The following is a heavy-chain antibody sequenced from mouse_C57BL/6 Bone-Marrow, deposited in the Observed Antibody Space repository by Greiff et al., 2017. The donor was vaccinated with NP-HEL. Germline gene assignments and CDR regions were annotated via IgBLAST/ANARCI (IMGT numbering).Heavy chain of an antibody. CDR1: GYTFTGYW. J-gene: IGHJ3*01. V-gene: IGHV1-9*01. CDR2: ILPGSGST. Sequence: QVQLQQSGAELMKPGASVKLSCKATGYTFTGYWIEWVKQRPGHGLEWIGEILPGSGSTNYNEKFKGNATFTADTSSNQAYMQLSSLTTEDSAIYYGARSQGGWLPFAYWGQGTLVTVSA. CDR3: ARSQGGWLPFAY. D-gene: IGHD2-3*01.